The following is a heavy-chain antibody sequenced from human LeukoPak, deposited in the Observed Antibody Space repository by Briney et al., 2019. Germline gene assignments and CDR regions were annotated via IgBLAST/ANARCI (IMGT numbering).Heavy chain of an antibody. CDR2: IYYSGST. CDR3: ARRFGELFSAFDI. V-gene: IGHV4-39*07. Sequence: PSETLSLTCTVSGGSISSSSYYWGWIRQPPGKGLEWIVSIYYSGSTYYNPSLKSRVTISVDTSKNQFSLKLSCVTAADTAVYYCARRFGELFSAFDIWGQGTMVTVSS. D-gene: IGHD3-10*01. CDR1: GGSISSSSYY. J-gene: IGHJ3*02.